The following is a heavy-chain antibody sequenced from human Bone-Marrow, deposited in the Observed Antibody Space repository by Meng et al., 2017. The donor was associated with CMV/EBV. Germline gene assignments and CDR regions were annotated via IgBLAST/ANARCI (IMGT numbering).Heavy chain of an antibody. CDR1: GFTFSSYA. D-gene: IGHD2-2*01. CDR2: ISYDGSNK. V-gene: IGHV3-30-3*01. CDR3: ARDGGNGSSTSCSVYYYYGMDV. Sequence: GESLKISCAASGFTFSSYAMHWVRQAPGKGLEWVAVISYDGSNKYYADSVKGRFTISRDNSKNTLYLQMNSLRAEDTAVYYCARDGGNGSSTSCSVYYYYGMDVWGQGTTVTVSS. J-gene: IGHJ6*02.